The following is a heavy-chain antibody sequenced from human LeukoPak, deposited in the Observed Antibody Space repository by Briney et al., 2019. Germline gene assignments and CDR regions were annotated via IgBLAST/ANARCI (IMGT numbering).Heavy chain of an antibody. CDR3: ARWYYDILTGYYVHFDY. J-gene: IGHJ4*02. V-gene: IGHV4-39*01. D-gene: IGHD3-9*01. Sequence: PSETLSLTCTVSGGSISSSSYYWGWIRQPPGKGLEWIGSIYYGGSTYYNPSLKSRVTISVDTSKNQFSLKLSSVTAADTAVYYCARWYYDILTGYYVHFDYWGQGTLVTVSS. CDR2: IYYGGST. CDR1: GGSISSSSYY.